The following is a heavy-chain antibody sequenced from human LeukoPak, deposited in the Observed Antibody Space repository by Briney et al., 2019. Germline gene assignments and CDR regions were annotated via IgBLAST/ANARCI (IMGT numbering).Heavy chain of an antibody. CDR3: ARDGSYRHFDF. CDR2: ISTCNDKT. D-gene: IGHD1-14*01. J-gene: IGHJ4*03. V-gene: IGHV1-18*01. Sequence: ASVKVSCKASGYTFNDYGVSWVRQAPGQGLERMGWISTCNDKTNYAQNFQGGGTLTTDTSTSTDYMELRSLTSDDTAVYYCARDGSYRHFDFWGQGTTVTVSS. CDR1: GYTFNDYG.